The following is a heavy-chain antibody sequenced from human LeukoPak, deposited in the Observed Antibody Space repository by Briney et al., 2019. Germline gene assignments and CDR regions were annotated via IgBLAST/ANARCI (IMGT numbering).Heavy chain of an antibody. CDR3: ARALAPSIAARPGDY. CDR2: IYTSGST. V-gene: IGHV4-61*02. CDR1: GGSISSGSYD. D-gene: IGHD6-6*01. Sequence: SETLSLTCTVSGGSISSGSYDWSWIRQPAGKGLEWIGRIYTSGSTNYNPSLKSRVTISVDTSKNQFSLKLSSVTAADTAVYYCARALAPSIAARPGDYWGQGTLVTVSS. J-gene: IGHJ4*02.